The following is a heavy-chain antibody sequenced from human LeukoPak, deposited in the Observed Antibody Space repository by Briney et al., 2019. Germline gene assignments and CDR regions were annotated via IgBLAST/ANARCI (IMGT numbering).Heavy chain of an antibody. J-gene: IGHJ4*02. CDR2: IYSGGST. V-gene: IGHV3-53*01. D-gene: IGHD5-24*01. CDR1: GFTVSSNY. Sequence: GRSLRLSCAASGFTVSSNYMSWVRQAPGKGLEWVSVIYSGGSTYYADSVKGRFTISRDNSKNTLYLQMNSLRAEDTAVYYCARDGRDGYPGKFGYWGQGTLVTVSS. CDR3: ARDGRDGYPGKFGY.